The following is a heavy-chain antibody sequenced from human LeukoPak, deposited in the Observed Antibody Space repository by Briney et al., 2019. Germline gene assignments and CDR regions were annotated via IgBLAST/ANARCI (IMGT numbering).Heavy chain of an antibody. J-gene: IGHJ4*02. CDR1: GGSISSSSYD. D-gene: IGHD3-22*01. CDR3: ARVNYYDSSGTDY. CDR2: IYYSGST. V-gene: IGHV4-61*05. Sequence: SETLSLTCTVSGGSISSSSYDWGWIRQPPGKGLEWIGYIYYSGSTNYNPSLKSRVTISVDTSKNQFSLRLSSVTAADTAVYYCARVNYYDSSGTDYWGQGTLVTVSS.